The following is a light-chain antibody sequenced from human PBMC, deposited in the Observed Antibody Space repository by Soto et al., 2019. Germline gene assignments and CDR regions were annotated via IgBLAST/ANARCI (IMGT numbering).Light chain of an antibody. CDR2: DVS. V-gene: IGLV2-14*01. Sequence: QSALTQPASVSGSPGQSITISCTGTSSDVGGYNYVSWYQQHPGKAPKLMIYDVSNRPSGVSNRFSGSKSGNTASLTISGLQAEDEADYYRSSYTSSSLYVFGTGSKVTV. J-gene: IGLJ1*01. CDR1: SSDVGGYNY. CDR3: SSYTSSSLYV.